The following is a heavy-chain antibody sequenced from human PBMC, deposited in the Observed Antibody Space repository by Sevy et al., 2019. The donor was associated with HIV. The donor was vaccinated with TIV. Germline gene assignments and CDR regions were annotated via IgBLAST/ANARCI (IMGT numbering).Heavy chain of an antibody. V-gene: IGHV4-39*01. CDR2: IYYSGST. CDR1: GGSTSSSSYY. Sequence: SETLSLTCTVSGGSTSSSSYYWGWIRQPPGKGLEWIGSIYYSGSTYYNPSLKSRVTISVDTSKNQFSLKLSSVTAADTAVYYCARELSNSLDYWGQGTLVTVSS. CDR3: ARELSNSLDY. J-gene: IGHJ4*02. D-gene: IGHD4-4*01.